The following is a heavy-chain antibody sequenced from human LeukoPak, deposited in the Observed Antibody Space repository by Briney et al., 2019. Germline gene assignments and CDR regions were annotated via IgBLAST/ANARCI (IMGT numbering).Heavy chain of an antibody. CDR1: GYTFTGLY. Sequence: ASVKVSCKASGYTFTGLYMHWVRQAPGQGLEWMGYIYPNSGATKYAQKFQGRVTLTRDTSISTAYMELSGLRSDDTAVYYCGTLLSNGPFDYWGQGSLVTVSS. CDR2: IYPNSGAT. V-gene: IGHV1-2*02. CDR3: GTLLSNGPFDY. J-gene: IGHJ4*02.